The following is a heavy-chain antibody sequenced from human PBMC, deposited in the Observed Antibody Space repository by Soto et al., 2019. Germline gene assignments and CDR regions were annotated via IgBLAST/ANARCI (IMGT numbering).Heavy chain of an antibody. CDR1: GGTFSSYA. V-gene: IGHV1-69*01. J-gene: IGHJ6*02. D-gene: IGHD2-2*01. CDR2: IIPIFGTA. CDR3: ARGLVVVSAAGTYYYYGMDV. Sequence: QVQLVQSGAEVKKPGSSVKVSCKASGGTFSSYAISWVRQAPGQGLEWMGGIIPIFGTANYAQKFQGRVTITAEETTSTAYMELSSLRSEDTAVYYCARGLVVVSAAGTYYYYGMDVWGQGPTVTASS.